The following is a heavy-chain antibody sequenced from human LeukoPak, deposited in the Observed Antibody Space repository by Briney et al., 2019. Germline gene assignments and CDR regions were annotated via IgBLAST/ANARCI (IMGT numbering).Heavy chain of an antibody. J-gene: IGHJ4*02. CDR3: ARGSSHYGSGSYLDY. V-gene: IGHV4-31*03. CDR2: IYYSGST. D-gene: IGHD3-10*01. Sequence: SETLSLTCTVSGGSISSGGYYWSWIRQHPGKGLEWVGYIYYSGSTYYNPSLKSRVTISVDTSKNQFSLKLSSVTAEDTAGYYCARGSSHYGSGSYLDYWGQGTLVTVSS. CDR1: GGSISSGGYY.